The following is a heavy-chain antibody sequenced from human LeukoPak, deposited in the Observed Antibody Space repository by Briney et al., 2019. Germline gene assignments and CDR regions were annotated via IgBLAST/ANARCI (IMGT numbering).Heavy chain of an antibody. Sequence: SETLSLTCAVSGYSISSGYYWGWTRQPPGKGWEWIGSIYHSGSTYYNPSLKSRVTISVDMSKRQFSLKLSSVTAADTAVYYCARDVRGWSGFDYWGQGTLVTVSS. V-gene: IGHV4-38-2*02. CDR3: ARDVRGWSGFDY. J-gene: IGHJ4*02. CDR2: IYHSGST. CDR1: GYSISSGYY. D-gene: IGHD3-3*01.